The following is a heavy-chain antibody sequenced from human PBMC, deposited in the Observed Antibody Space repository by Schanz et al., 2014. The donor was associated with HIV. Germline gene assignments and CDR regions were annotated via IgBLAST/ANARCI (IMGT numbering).Heavy chain of an antibody. J-gene: IGHJ6*02. V-gene: IGHV3-30*03. CDR2: ISYDGSNK. CDR3: ARDSEKYQLLSRSYYYYYGMDV. CDR1: GFTFSKYG. Sequence: QVQLVESGGGVVQPGKSLRLSCAASGFTFSKYGMHWVRQAPGKGLEWEAVISYDGSNKYYADSVKGRFTISRDNSKNSLYLQMNSLRDEDTAVYYCARDSEKYQLLSRSYYYYYGMDVWGQGTTVTVSS. D-gene: IGHD2-2*01.